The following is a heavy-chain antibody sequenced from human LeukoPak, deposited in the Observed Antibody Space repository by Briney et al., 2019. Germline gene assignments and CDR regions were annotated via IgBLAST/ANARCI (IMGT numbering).Heavy chain of an antibody. D-gene: IGHD5-18*01. Sequence: QPGGSLRLSCAASGFTFSSYAMSWVRQAPGKGLEWVSAVSGSGGSTFYADSVKGRFTISRDNFKNTLYLQMNSLRAEDTAIYYCTKDHRIVDTAMSFDYWGQGTLVTVSS. CDR2: VSGSGGST. J-gene: IGHJ4*02. V-gene: IGHV3-23*01. CDR1: GFTFSSYA. CDR3: TKDHRIVDTAMSFDY.